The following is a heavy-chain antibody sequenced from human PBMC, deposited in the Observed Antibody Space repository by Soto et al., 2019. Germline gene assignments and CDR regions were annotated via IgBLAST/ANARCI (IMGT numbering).Heavy chain of an antibody. Sequence: ASVKVSCKASGYTFTSYGISWVRQAPGQGLEWMGWISAYNGNTNYAQKLQGRVTMTTDTSTSTAYMELRSLRSDDTAVYYCASHRVRLVPTYYSYLAVWGNGTTVTVSS. CDR1: GYTFTSYG. CDR3: ASHRVRLVPTYYSYLAV. D-gene: IGHD3-9*01. CDR2: ISAYNGNT. V-gene: IGHV1-18*01. J-gene: IGHJ6*03.